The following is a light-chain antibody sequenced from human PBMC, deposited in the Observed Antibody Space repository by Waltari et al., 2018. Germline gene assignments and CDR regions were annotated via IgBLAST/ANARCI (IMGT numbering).Light chain of an antibody. CDR3: QHYERLPAT. Sequence: EIVLTQSPGTLSLSPGERATLSCRASQSVSRALAWYQQKPGQAPRPLIYGASNRATGIPDRFSGSGSGTDFSLTISRLDPEDVAVYYCQHYERLPATFGQGTKVEIK. J-gene: IGKJ1*01. CDR2: GAS. CDR1: QSVSRA. V-gene: IGKV3-20*01.